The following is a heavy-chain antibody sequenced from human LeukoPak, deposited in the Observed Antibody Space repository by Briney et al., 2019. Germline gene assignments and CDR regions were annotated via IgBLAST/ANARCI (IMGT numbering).Heavy chain of an antibody. CDR2: FDPEDGET. CDR3: ATAQGILTSTYDNWFDP. CDR1: GYTFTSYY. D-gene: IGHD3-9*01. J-gene: IGHJ5*02. Sequence: ASVKVSCKASGYTFTSYYMHWVRQAPGQGLEWMGGFDPEDGETIYAQKFQGRVTMTEDTSTDTAYMELSSLRSEDTAVYYCATAQGILTSTYDNWFDPWGQGTLVTVSS. V-gene: IGHV1-24*01.